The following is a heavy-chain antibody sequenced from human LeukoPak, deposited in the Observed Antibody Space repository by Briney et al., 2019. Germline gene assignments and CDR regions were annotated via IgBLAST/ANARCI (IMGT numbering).Heavy chain of an antibody. D-gene: IGHD3-10*01. Sequence: GGSLRLSCAASGFTFSSYGMHWVRQAPGKGLEWVAVIWYDGSNKYYADSVKGRFTISRDNSKNTLYLQMNSLRAEDTAVYYCAKDSAITMAHYFDYWGQGTLVAVSS. CDR1: GFTFSSYG. V-gene: IGHV3-33*06. J-gene: IGHJ4*02. CDR2: IWYDGSNK. CDR3: AKDSAITMAHYFDY.